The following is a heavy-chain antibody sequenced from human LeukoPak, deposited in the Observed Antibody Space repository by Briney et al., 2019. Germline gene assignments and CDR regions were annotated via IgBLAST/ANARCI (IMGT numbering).Heavy chain of an antibody. Sequence: GSLRLSCAASGFTFNSYAMSWVRQAPGKGLEWVSAISGSGGSTYYADSVKGRFTISRDNSKNTLYLQMNSLRAEDTAVYYCAKELGYCSGGSCYPGSWGQGTLVTVSS. CDR2: ISGSGGST. V-gene: IGHV3-23*01. D-gene: IGHD2-15*01. CDR3: AKELGYCSGGSCYPGS. CDR1: GFTFNSYA. J-gene: IGHJ4*02.